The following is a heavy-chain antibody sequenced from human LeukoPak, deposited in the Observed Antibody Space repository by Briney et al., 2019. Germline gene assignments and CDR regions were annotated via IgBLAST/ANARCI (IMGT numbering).Heavy chain of an antibody. J-gene: IGHJ3*02. V-gene: IGHV3-7*01. D-gene: IGHD3-22*01. CDR1: GFTFSSYW. Sequence: GGSLRLSCAASGFTFSSYWMSWVRQAPGKGLEWVANIKQDGSEKYYVDSVKGRFTISRDNAKNSLYLQMNSLRAEDTAVYYCARDITMIVVVYGAFDIWGQGTMVTVSS. CDR3: ARDITMIVVVYGAFDI. CDR2: IKQDGSEK.